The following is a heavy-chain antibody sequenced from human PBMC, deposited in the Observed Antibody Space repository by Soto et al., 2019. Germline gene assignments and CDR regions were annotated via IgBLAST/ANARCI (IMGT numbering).Heavy chain of an antibody. CDR3: ARMKRPRLDH. J-gene: IGHJ4*02. V-gene: IGHV1-69*09. Sequence: QVVLLQSGTEVKRPGSSVKVSCKASGVPFNSYGFAWVRQAPGRGLEWVGRINHASQLRNYEKSLQGRVTITADTSSLTGYMELRWLTSEVTAVYYCARMKRPRLDHWVRGPLVTVPS. CDR1: GVPFNSYG. CDR2: INHASQLR.